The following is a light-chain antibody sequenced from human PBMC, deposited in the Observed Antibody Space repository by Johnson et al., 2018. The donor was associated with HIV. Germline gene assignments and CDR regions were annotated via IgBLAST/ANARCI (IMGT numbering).Light chain of an antibody. CDR3: GTWDSSLSAYV. Sequence: QSVLSQPPSVSAAPGQKVTISCSGSNSNIGNNYVSWYQQLPGTAPKLLIYDNNKRPSGIPDRFSGSKSGTSATLGITGLQTGDEADYYCGTWDSSLSAYVFGNGTKVTFL. CDR1: NSNIGNNY. V-gene: IGLV1-51*01. J-gene: IGLJ1*01. CDR2: DNN.